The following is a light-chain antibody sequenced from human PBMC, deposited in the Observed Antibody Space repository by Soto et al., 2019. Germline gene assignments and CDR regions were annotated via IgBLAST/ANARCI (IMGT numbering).Light chain of an antibody. CDR2: DAS. Sequence: EIVLTQSPATLSLSPGERATLSCRASQSVSTALAWYQQKPGQAPRLLIYDASIRATGIPARFSGSGSGTDFTLTSSSLQPEDFTVYYCQQRSDWLTFGGRTKVEIK. CDR3: QQRSDWLT. V-gene: IGKV3-11*01. CDR1: QSVSTA. J-gene: IGKJ4*01.